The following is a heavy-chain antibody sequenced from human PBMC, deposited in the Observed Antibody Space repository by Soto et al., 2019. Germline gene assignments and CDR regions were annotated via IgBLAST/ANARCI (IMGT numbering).Heavy chain of an antibody. Sequence: ASVKVSCKASGYSFATHSFSWVRQAPVQGLEWMGWISAYNGNTNYAQKFQGRVTMTTDTSTTTAYMELRGLTSDDTAVYYCARAGARTSSSYYYYYGMDVWGQGTTVTVSS. D-gene: IGHD6-6*01. V-gene: IGHV1-18*01. CDR3: ARAGARTSSSYYYYYGMDV. CDR2: ISAYNGNT. J-gene: IGHJ6*02. CDR1: GYSFATHS.